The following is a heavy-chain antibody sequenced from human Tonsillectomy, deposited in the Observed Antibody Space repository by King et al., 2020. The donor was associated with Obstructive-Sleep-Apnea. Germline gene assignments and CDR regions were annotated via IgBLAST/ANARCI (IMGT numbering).Heavy chain of an antibody. CDR2: ISWDGGST. J-gene: IGHJ3*02. CDR1: GFTFDDYT. CDR3: AKDIGYCSGGSCPHDAFDI. D-gene: IGHD2-15*01. V-gene: IGHV3-43*01. Sequence: VQLVESGGVVVQPGGSLRLSCAASGFTFDDYTMHWVRQAPGKGLEWVSLISWDGGSTYYADSVKGRFTISRDNSKNSLYLQINSLRTEDTALYYCAKDIGYCSGGSCPHDAFDIWGQGTMVTVSS.